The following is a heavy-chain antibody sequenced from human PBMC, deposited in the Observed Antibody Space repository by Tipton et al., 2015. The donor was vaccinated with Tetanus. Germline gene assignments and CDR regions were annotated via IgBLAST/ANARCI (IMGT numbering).Heavy chain of an antibody. CDR3: ARLPKHYSASGST. J-gene: IGHJ5*02. CDR2: IYPGDSDA. CDR1: GYSSRSCW. V-gene: IGHV5-51*01. D-gene: IGHD3-10*01. Sequence: QLVQSGAEVKKPGESLKISCKASGYSSRSCWISWVRQMPGKGLEWMGIIYPGDSDATYSPSFQGQVTISADKSISTAYLQWTSLKPSDTAIYFCARLPKHYSASGSTWGQGTLVTVSS.